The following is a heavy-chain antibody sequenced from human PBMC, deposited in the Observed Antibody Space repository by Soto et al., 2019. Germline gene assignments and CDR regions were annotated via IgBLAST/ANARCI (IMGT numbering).Heavy chain of an antibody. J-gene: IGHJ4*02. Sequence: EVQLLESGGGLVQPGGSLRLSCAASGFTFSSYAMSWVRQTPGKGLEWVSIITGSGGSTSYADSVKGRFTISRDDSKSTLYLQMNNLRAEDTALYYCAKGDSNWLYQFDSWGQGTLVTVSS. CDR2: ITGSGGST. CDR1: GFTFSSYA. D-gene: IGHD6-13*01. V-gene: IGHV3-23*01. CDR3: AKGDSNWLYQFDS.